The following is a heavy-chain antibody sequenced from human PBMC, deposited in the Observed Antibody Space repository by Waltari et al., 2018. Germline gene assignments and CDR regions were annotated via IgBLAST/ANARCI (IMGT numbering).Heavy chain of an antibody. Sequence: GAEVKKPGASVKVSCKASGYTFSDYAIHWVRQAPGQRPEWMGWINTGNGNREYSQEFQGRVTISRDTSASTVYMGLSSLRSEDMAVYYCARANLFRSRGLTFDIWGQGTMVTVSS. CDR1: GYTFSDYA. D-gene: IGHD3-3*01. CDR2: INTGNGNR. V-gene: IGHV1-3*03. CDR3: ARANLFRSRGLTFDI. J-gene: IGHJ3*02.